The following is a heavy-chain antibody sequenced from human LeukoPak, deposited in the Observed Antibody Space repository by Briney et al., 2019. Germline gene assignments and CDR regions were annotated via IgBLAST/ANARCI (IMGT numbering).Heavy chain of an antibody. D-gene: IGHD5/OR15-5a*01. CDR1: GFTFSSYA. Sequence: LTGGSLRLSCAASGFTFSSYAMSWVRQAPGKGLEWVSVIYSGGRTYYADSVKGRFTISRDNSKNTLYLQMNSLRAEDTAVYYCARGVYGVPFDYWGQGTLVTVSS. CDR2: IYSGGRT. V-gene: IGHV3-53*01. J-gene: IGHJ4*02. CDR3: ARGVYGVPFDY.